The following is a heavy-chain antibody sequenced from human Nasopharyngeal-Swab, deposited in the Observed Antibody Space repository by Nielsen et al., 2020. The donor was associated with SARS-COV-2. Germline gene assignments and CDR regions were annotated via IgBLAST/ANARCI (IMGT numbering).Heavy chain of an antibody. CDR2: ITYSGIST. CDR3: SRRVVSAPYYFDC. D-gene: IGHD5/OR15-5a*01. Sequence: GGSLRLSCAASGLTFRKYVMNWVRKAAGKGLEWVSVITYSGISTYYADSVKGRFTISRDNSKNTLYLQMNNLRAEDTAVYYCSRRVVSAPYYFDCWGQGTLVTVSS. V-gene: IGHV3-23*01. CDR1: GLTFRKYV. J-gene: IGHJ4*02.